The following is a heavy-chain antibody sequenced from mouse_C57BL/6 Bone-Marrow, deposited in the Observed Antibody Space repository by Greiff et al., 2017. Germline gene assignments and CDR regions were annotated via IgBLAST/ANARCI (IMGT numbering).Heavy chain of an antibody. V-gene: IGHV3-6*01. D-gene: IGHD1-1*01. J-gene: IGHJ2*01. Sequence: EVQLQQSGPGLVKPSQSLSLTCSVTGYSITSGYYWNWIRQFPGNKLEWMGYISYDGSNNYNPSLKNRISITRDTSKNQFFLKLNSVTTEDTATYYCARVPGFYYYGSSFDYWGKGTTLTVSS. CDR2: ISYDGSN. CDR1: GYSITSGYY. CDR3: ARVPGFYYYGSSFDY.